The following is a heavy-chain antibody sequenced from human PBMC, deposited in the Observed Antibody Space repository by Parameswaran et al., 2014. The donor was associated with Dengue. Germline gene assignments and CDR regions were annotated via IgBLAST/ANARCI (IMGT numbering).Heavy chain of an antibody. Sequence: VRQAPGQGLEWMGVLILKMVKQSNAQKFQGRVTMTEDTSTDTAYMELSSLRSEDTAVYYCATDPVAAAGTDYWGQGTLVTVSS. CDR2: LILKMVK. V-gene: IGHV1-24*01. D-gene: IGHD6-13*01. J-gene: IGHJ4*02. CDR3: ATDPVAAAGTDY.